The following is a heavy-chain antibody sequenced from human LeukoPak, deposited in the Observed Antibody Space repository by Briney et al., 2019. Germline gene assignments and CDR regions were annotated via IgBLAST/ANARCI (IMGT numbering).Heavy chain of an antibody. D-gene: IGHD1-1*01. Sequence: PGRSLRLSCAASGFTFDDYTMHWVRQAPGKGLEWVSLISWDGGSTYYADSVKGRFTISRDNSRNSLYLQMNSLRAEDTALYYCAKEATDSATIDYWGQGTLVTVSS. CDR1: GFTFDDYT. J-gene: IGHJ4*02. V-gene: IGHV3-43*01. CDR2: ISWDGGST. CDR3: AKEATDSATIDY.